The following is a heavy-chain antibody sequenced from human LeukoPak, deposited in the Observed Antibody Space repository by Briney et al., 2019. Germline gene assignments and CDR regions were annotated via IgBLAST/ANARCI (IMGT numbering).Heavy chain of an antibody. D-gene: IGHD3-22*01. CDR2: IYYSGST. CDR3: ARGLSSGYRGNFDY. J-gene: IGHJ4*02. Sequence: SETLSLTCTVSGGPISSYYWSWIRQPPGKGLEWIGYIYYSGSTNYNPSLKSRVTISVDTSKNQFSLKLSSVTAADTAVYYCARGLSSGYRGNFDYWGQGTLVTVSS. CDR1: GGPISSYY. V-gene: IGHV4-59*01.